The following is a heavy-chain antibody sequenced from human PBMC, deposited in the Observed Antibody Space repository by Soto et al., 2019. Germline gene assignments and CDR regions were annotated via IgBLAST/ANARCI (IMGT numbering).Heavy chain of an antibody. CDR2: ISAYNGNT. CDR3: ARDKGHSSSYSYGMDV. J-gene: IGHJ6*02. Sequence: ASVKVSCKASGYTFTSYGISWVRQAPGQGLEWMGWISAYNGNTNYAQKLQGRVTMTTDTSTSTAYMELRSLRSDDTAVYYCARDKGHSSSYSYGMDVWGQGTTVTVSS. CDR1: GYTFTSYG. V-gene: IGHV1-18*01. D-gene: IGHD5-18*01.